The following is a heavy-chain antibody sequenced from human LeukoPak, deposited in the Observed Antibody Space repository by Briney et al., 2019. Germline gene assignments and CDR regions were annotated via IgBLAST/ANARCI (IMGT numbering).Heavy chain of an antibody. Sequence: PGGSLRLSCAASGFTFSSYVMHWVRQAPGKGLGCVALIWYDGSNKYYADSVKGRFTISRDNSKSTLYLQMNSLRAEDTAVYYCARDKGSTSPRGGYFDYWGQGTLVTVSS. CDR3: ARDKGSTSPRGGYFDY. CDR1: GFTFSSYV. J-gene: IGHJ4*02. CDR2: IWYDGSNK. V-gene: IGHV3-33*01. D-gene: IGHD2-2*01.